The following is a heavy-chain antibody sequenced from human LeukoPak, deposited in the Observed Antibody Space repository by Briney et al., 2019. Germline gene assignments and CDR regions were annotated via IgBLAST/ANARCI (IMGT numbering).Heavy chain of an antibody. J-gene: IGHJ4*02. Sequence: GASVKVSRKASGYTFTSYDINWVRQATGQGLEWMGWMNPNSGNTGYAQKFQGRVTMTRNTSISTAYMELSSLRSEDTAVYYCARVGRKGYGSGSYSGYWGQGTLVTVSS. D-gene: IGHD3-10*01. CDR1: GYTFTSYD. V-gene: IGHV1-8*01. CDR2: MNPNSGNT. CDR3: ARVGRKGYGSGSYSGY.